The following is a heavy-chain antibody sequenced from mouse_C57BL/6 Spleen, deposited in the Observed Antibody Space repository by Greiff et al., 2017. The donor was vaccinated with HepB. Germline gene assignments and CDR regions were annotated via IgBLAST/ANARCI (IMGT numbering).Heavy chain of an antibody. CDR2: ISNGGGST. Sequence: EVQLVESGGGLVQPGGSLKLSCAASGFTFSDYYMYWVRQTPEKRLEWVAYISNGGGSTYYPDTVKGRFTISRDNAKNTLYLQMSRLKSEDTAMYYCARRGDSSGSFDYWGQGTTLTVSS. D-gene: IGHD3-2*02. CDR1: GFTFSDYY. CDR3: ARRGDSSGSFDY. V-gene: IGHV5-12*01. J-gene: IGHJ2*01.